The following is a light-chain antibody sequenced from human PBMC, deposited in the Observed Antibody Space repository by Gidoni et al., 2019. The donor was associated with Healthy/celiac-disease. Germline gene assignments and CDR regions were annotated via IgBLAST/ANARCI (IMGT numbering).Light chain of an antibody. CDR1: QGISSY. CDR3: QQSYSTPRT. J-gene: IGKJ2*01. V-gene: IGKV1-39*01. CDR2: AAS. Sequence: IQMTQSPSSLSASVGDRVTITSRASQGISSYLNWYQQKPGKAPKLLIYAASSLQSGVPSRFSGSGSGTDFTLTISSLQPEDFATYYCQQSYSTPRTFGQGTKLEIK.